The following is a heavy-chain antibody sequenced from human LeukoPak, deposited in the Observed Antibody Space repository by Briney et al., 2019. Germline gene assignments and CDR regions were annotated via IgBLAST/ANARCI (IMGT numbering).Heavy chain of an antibody. V-gene: IGHV3-30*02. D-gene: IGHD2-8*01. J-gene: IGHJ6*03. CDR3: AKAGYCATAGCPDYYYMDV. CDR1: GFTFSHYG. Sequence: PGGSLRLSCATSGFTFSHYGMHWVRQAPGKGLEWVVVIWSDGTDKYYGDSVKGRFTISRDNSKNTVYLQMNSLRTEDSAMYYCAKAGYCATAGCPDYYYMDVWGRGTTVTVSS. CDR2: IWSDGTDK.